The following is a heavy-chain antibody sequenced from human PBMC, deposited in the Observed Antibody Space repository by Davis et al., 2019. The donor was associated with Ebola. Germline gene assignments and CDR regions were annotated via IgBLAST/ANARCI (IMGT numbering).Heavy chain of an antibody. D-gene: IGHD1-26*01. J-gene: IGHJ4*02. CDR3: AGGLWNSGTYYPPPFHY. CDR1: GGSIRSSNTY. Sequence: SETLSLTCFVSGGSIRSSNTYWDWIRLAPGKGLEWIGAVYSGGNTYYNPSLKSRVTISGDSPKNMFSLELRSVTAADTAMYYCAGGLWNSGTYYPPPFHYWGQGALVPVSS. CDR2: VYSGGNT. V-gene: IGHV4-39*01.